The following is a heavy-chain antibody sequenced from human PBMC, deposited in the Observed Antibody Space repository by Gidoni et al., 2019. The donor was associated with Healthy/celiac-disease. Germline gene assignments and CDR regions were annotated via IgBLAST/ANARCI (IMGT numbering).Heavy chain of an antibody. CDR1: GFTFSSYG. Sequence: QVQLVESGGGVVQPGRSLRLSCSASGFTFSSYGMNWVRQAPGKGLEGVAVIWYDGSNKYYADSVKGRVTISRDNSKNTLYLQMNSLRAEDTAVYYCARGWLQSSPDYWGQGTLVTVSS. V-gene: IGHV3-33*01. D-gene: IGHD5-12*01. CDR2: IWYDGSNK. J-gene: IGHJ4*02. CDR3: ARGWLQSSPDY.